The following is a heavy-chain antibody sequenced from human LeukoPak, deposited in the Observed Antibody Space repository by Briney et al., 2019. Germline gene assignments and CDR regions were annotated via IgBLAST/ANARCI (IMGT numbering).Heavy chain of an antibody. J-gene: IGHJ4*02. Sequence: SETLSLTCGIYGGSFSGYYWSWIRQPPGKGLEWIGEINHSGSTNYNPSLKSRLTISVDTSKNQFSLKLSSVTAADTAVYYCAIGYDSTTPLGYWGQGTLVTVSS. CDR2: INHSGST. CDR1: GGSFSGYY. D-gene: IGHD3-22*01. V-gene: IGHV4-34*01. CDR3: AIGYDSTTPLGY.